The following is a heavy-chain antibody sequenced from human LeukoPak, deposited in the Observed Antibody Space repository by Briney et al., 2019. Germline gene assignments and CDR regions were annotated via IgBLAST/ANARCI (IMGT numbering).Heavy chain of an antibody. D-gene: IGHD6-19*01. CDR3: GRGYGPNSSGWDS. CDR2: IYYSGST. V-gene: IGHV4-59*01. CDR1: GGSISSNY. Sequence: SETLSLTCTASGGSISSNYWSWIRQAPGKGLEWIGYIYYSGSTNYSPSLKRRVTISVDTSKNQFSLKLTSVTAADTAVYYCGRGYGPNSSGWDSWGQGTLVTVSA. J-gene: IGHJ4*02.